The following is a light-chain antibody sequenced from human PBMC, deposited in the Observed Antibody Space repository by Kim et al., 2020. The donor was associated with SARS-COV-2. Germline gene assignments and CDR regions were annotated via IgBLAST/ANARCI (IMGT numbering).Light chain of an antibody. CDR2: PDN. J-gene: IGLJ2*01. Sequence: GENYTSWYHHKSGQSPVVVIYPDNKRPSGMTERFSGSSSGNTATLTISGTQPLDEADYYCQTWDSTTVIFGGGTQLTVL. CDR1: GENY. CDR3: QTWDSTTVI. V-gene: IGLV3-1*01.